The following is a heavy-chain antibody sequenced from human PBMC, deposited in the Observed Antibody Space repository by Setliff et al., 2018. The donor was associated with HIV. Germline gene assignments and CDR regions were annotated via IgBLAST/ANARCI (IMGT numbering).Heavy chain of an antibody. J-gene: IGHJ4*02. CDR3: ARGTTYYYDRSGSDFDY. D-gene: IGHD3-22*01. CDR1: GYSFTNYV. CDR2: INTNTGKP. Sequence: GASVKVSCKASGYSFTNYVMKWVRQAPGQGLEWMGWINTNTGKPTYAQGFTGRFVFSLDTSVSTAFLQISSLKAEDTAVYYCARGTTYYYDRSGSDFDYWGQGTLVTVSS. V-gene: IGHV7-4-1*02.